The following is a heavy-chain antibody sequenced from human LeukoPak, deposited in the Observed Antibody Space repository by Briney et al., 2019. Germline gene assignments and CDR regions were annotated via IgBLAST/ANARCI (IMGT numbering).Heavy chain of an antibody. CDR3: AREVLIAAAGPVFDY. CDR1: GGSISSYY. D-gene: IGHD6-13*01. V-gene: IGHV4-59*12. J-gene: IGHJ4*02. CDR2: IYYSGST. Sequence: PSETLSLTCNVSGGSISSYYWSWIRQPPGKGLEWIGYIYYSGSTNYNPSLKSRVTISVDTSKNQLTLKLSSVTAADTAVYYCAREVLIAAAGPVFDYWGQGTLVTVSS.